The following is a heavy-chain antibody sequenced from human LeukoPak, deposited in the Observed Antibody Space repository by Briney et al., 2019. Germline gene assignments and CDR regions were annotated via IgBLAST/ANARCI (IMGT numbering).Heavy chain of an antibody. J-gene: IGHJ5*02. CDR1: GYSFTSYW. D-gene: IGHD2-15*01. CDR3: ARSPLRTYCSGGSCYSYNWFDP. CDR2: IYPGDSDT. Sequence: GESLKISCKGSGYSFTSYWIGWVRQMPGNGLEWMGIIYPGDSDTRYSPSFQGQVTISADKSISTAYLQWSSLKASDTAMYHCARSPLRTYCSGGSCYSYNWFDPWGQGTLVTVSS. V-gene: IGHV5-51*01.